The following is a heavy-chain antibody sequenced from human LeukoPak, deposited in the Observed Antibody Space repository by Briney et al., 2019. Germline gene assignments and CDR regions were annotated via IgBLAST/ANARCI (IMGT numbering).Heavy chain of an antibody. J-gene: IGHJ4*02. D-gene: IGHD3-10*01. CDR1: GFTLSSYW. CDR2: IKQDGSAK. V-gene: IGHV3-7*01. Sequence: PGGSLRLSCAASGFTLSSYWMSWVRQAPGKGLEWVANIKQDGSAKDYVDSVKGRFTISRENAKNSLYLQMNSLRVDDTAIYYCARVCQSTSGRAIDYWGQGTLVTVSS. CDR3: ARVCQSTSGRAIDY.